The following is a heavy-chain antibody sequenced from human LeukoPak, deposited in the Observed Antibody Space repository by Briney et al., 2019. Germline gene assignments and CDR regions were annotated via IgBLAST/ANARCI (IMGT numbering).Heavy chain of an antibody. CDR2: IYTSGST. CDR3: ARDSADGSGSYYKFYMDV. V-gene: IGHV4-4*07. J-gene: IGHJ6*03. D-gene: IGHD3-10*01. Sequence: PSETLSLTCAVYGGSFSGYYWSWIRQPAGKGLEWIGRIYTSGSTNYNPSLKSRVTISVDTSKNQFSLKPSSVTAADTAVYYCARDSADGSGSYYKFYMDVWGKGTTVTISS. CDR1: GGSFSGYY.